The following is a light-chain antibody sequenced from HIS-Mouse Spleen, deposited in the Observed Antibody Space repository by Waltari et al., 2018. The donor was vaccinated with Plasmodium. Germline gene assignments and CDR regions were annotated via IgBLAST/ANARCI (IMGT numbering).Light chain of an antibody. Sequence: QSVLTQPPSVSAAPGQKVTISCSGSSSNIGNNYVSWYQQLPGTAPKLRIYDKNKRPSGIPDRFSGSKSGTSATLGITGLQTGDEADYYCGTWDSSLSAGVVFGGGTKLTVL. J-gene: IGLJ2*01. CDR3: GTWDSSLSAGVV. CDR1: SSNIGNNY. V-gene: IGLV1-51*01. CDR2: DKN.